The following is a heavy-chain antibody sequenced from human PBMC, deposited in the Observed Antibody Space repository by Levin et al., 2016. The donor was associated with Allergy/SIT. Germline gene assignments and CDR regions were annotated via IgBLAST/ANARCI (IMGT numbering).Heavy chain of an antibody. J-gene: IGHJ4*02. CDR2: IRGSGTAT. Sequence: GGSLRLSCEASGFTFSTYAMSWVRQAPGKGLEWVSGIRGSGTATNYADFVKGRFTISRDNSKGTLFLQMNNLRVEDTAVFFCAKALYGGHDYWGQGTLVTVSS. V-gene: IGHV3-23*01. D-gene: IGHD4-23*01. CDR3: AKALYGGHDY. CDR1: GFTFSTYA.